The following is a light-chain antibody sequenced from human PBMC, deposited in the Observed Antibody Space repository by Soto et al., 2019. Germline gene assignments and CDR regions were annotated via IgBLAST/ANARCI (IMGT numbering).Light chain of an antibody. CDR2: EVS. CDR1: SSDVGGYNY. J-gene: IGLJ3*02. Sequence: LTQPPSVSGSPGQSITISCTGTSSDVGGYNYVSWYQQHPGKAPKLMIYEVSKRPSGVPDRFSGSKSGNTASLTVSGLQAEDEADYYCNSYAGSNNWVFGGGTKLTVL. V-gene: IGLV2-8*01. CDR3: NSYAGSNNWV.